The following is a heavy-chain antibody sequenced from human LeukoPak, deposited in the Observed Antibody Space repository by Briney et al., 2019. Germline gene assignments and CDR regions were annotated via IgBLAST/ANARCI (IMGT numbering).Heavy chain of an antibody. Sequence: GSLRLSCAASGFTFADHATSWIRQPPGKGLEWIGEINHSGSTNYNPSLKSRVTISVDTSKNQFSLKLSSVTAADTAVYYCARPRTGIAAAGTLSDAFDIWGQGTMVTVSS. J-gene: IGHJ3*02. CDR1: GFTFADHA. V-gene: IGHV4-34*01. CDR2: INHSGST. D-gene: IGHD6-13*01. CDR3: ARPRTGIAAAGTLSDAFDI.